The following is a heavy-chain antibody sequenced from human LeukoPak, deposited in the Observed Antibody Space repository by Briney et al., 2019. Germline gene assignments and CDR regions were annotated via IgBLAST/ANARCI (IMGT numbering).Heavy chain of an antibody. D-gene: IGHD3-22*01. V-gene: IGHV3-15*01. J-gene: IGHJ3*02. CDR1: GFTFSNAW. Sequence: GSLRLSCAASGFTFSNAWMSWVRQAPGKGLEWVGRIKSKTDGGTTDYAAPVKGRFTISRDDSKNTLYLQMNSLKTEDTAVYYCTTDPGYYYDSSGYYTDAFDIWGQGTMVTVSS. CDR2: IKSKTDGGTT. CDR3: TTDPGYYYDSSGYYTDAFDI.